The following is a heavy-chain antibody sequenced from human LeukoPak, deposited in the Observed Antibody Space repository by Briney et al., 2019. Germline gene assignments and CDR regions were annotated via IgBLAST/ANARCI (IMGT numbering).Heavy chain of an antibody. D-gene: IGHD3-9*01. CDR2: IYYSGST. CDR1: GGSISSYY. Sequence: SETLSLTCTVSGGSISSYYWSWIRQPPGKGLEWIGYIYYSGSTNYNPSLKSRVTISVDASKNQFSLKLSSVTAADTAVYYCASYDFLTGLDYWGQGTLVTVSS. CDR3: ASYDFLTGLDY. V-gene: IGHV4-59*01. J-gene: IGHJ4*02.